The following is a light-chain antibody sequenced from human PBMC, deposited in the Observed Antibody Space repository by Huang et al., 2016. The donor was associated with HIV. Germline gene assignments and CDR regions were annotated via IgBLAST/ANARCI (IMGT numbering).Light chain of an antibody. J-gene: IGKJ5*01. CDR2: AAS. CDR3: QQSYNTPLT. Sequence: DIQMTHSPSSLSASVGDTVTITCRASQSISNYLNWYQQKPGKAPKLRVYAASSLQSGVPSRFSGSGSGTDFTLTISSLQPEDFATYYCQQSYNTPLTFGQGTRLEIK. V-gene: IGKV1-39*01. CDR1: QSISNY.